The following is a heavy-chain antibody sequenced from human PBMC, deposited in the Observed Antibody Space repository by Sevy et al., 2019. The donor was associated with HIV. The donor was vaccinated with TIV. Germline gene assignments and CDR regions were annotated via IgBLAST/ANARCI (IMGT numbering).Heavy chain of an antibody. CDR3: ARDGGYSSKWDPLY. J-gene: IGHJ4*01. D-gene: IGHD6-19*01. CDR1: GFAFSSHA. Sequence: GGSLRLSCAASGFAFSSHAMHWVRQAPGKGLEWVAVISFEGTDTFYAASVEGRFTISRDNSKNTMSLQINSLRPEDTAVYVCARDGGYSSKWDPLYWGHGTLVTVSS. CDR2: ISFEGTDT. V-gene: IGHV3-30*04.